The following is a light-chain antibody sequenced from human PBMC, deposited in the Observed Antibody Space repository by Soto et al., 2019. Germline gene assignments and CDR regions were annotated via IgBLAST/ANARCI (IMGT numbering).Light chain of an antibody. Sequence: QSVLTQPPSASGSPGQSVTISCTGTSSDVGAYNYVSRYQQLPGKAPKLIIYEVSKRPSGVPDRFSGSKSGNTASLTVSGLQAEDEADYYCTSYAGTYSFFYVFGTGTKFTVL. CDR1: SSDVGAYNY. V-gene: IGLV2-8*01. CDR2: EVS. CDR3: TSYAGTYSFFYV. J-gene: IGLJ1*01.